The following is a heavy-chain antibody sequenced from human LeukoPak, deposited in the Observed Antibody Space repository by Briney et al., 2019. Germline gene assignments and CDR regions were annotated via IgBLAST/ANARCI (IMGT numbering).Heavy chain of an antibody. D-gene: IGHD3-10*01. Sequence: SETLSLTCTVSGGSISYSNHYWGWIRQPPGKGLEWIGSIYYSGSTYYNPSLKSRVTISVDTSKNQFSLKLNSVTAADTAVYYCAREEYYYVSGTYYSKTLSYFDCWGQGTLVTVSS. CDR3: AREEYYYVSGTYYSKTLSYFDC. CDR2: IYYSGST. V-gene: IGHV4-39*07. J-gene: IGHJ4*02. CDR1: GGSISYSNHY.